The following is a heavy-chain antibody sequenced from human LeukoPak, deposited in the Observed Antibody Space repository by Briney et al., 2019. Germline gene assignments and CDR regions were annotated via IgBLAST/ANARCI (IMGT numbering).Heavy chain of an antibody. J-gene: IGHJ4*02. CDR2: IYYSGST. CDR3: ARLDTAMVPVY. CDR1: GGSISSSSYY. Sequence: SETLSLTCTVSGGSISSSSYYWGWIRQPPGKGLEWIGSIYYSGSTYYNPSLKSRVTISVDTSKNQFSLKLSSVTAAGTAVYYCARLDTAMVPVYWGQGTLVTVSS. D-gene: IGHD5-18*01. V-gene: IGHV4-39*07.